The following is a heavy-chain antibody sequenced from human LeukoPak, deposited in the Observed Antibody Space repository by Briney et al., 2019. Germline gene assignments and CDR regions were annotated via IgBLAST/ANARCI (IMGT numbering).Heavy chain of an antibody. D-gene: IGHD4-11*01. J-gene: IGHJ4*02. Sequence: PGGSLRLSCAASGFTFSDYAMHWVRQAPGKGLEWVAIISYDGSNKYYADSVKGRFTISRDNSKDTLYLQMNSLRAEDTAVYHCARAPSASTVTTGGFDYWGQGTLVTVSS. V-gene: IGHV3-30-3*01. CDR2: ISYDGSNK. CDR1: GFTFSDYA. CDR3: ARAPSASTVTTGGFDY.